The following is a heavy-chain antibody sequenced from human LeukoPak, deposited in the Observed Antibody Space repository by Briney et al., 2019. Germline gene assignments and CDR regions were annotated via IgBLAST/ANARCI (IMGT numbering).Heavy chain of an antibody. J-gene: IGHJ5*02. D-gene: IGHD6-13*01. CDR2: MNPNSGNT. Sequence: RASVKVSCKASGYTFTSYDINWVRQATGQGLEWMGWMNPNSGNTGYAQKFQGRVTMTRNTSINTAYMELSSLRSEDTAVYYCVRAGAAAAVDPWGQGTLVTVSS. V-gene: IGHV1-8*01. CDR3: VRAGAAAAVDP. CDR1: GYTFTSYD.